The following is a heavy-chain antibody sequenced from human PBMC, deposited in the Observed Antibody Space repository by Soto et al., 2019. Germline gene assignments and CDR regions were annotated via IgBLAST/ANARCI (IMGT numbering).Heavy chain of an antibody. Sequence: SQTLSLTCAITGDSVSSNSAVWSCVIHSRSRGLEWLGRTYYRSKWYYEYAVSVRGRITINPDTSKNQYSLQLNSVTPEDTAVYFCARGEQYSGRIFDYWGQGTLVTVSS. V-gene: IGHV6-1*01. D-gene: IGHD1-26*01. CDR1: GDSVSSNSAV. J-gene: IGHJ4*01. CDR2: TYYRSKWYY. CDR3: ARGEQYSGRIFDY.